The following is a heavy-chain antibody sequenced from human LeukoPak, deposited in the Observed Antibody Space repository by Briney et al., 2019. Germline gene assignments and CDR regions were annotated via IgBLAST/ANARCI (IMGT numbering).Heavy chain of an antibody. V-gene: IGHV3-30-3*01. Sequence: GGSLRLSCAASGFTFSSYAMHWVRQAPDKGLEWVAVISYDGSNKYYADSVKGRFTISRDNSKNTLYLQMNSLRAEDTAVYYCARGGFDIWGQGTMVTVSS. CDR2: ISYDGSNK. CDR1: GFTFSSYA. CDR3: ARGGFDI. J-gene: IGHJ3*02.